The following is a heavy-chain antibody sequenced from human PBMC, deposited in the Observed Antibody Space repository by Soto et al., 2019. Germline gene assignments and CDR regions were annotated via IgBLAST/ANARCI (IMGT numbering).Heavy chain of an antibody. CDR2: ITDAGDTT. Sequence: EVQLLESGGGLVQPGGSLRLSCAASGFTFSSFAMSWVRQAPGQGLDWVSTITDAGDTTYYADSVKGRFTISRDDSKNTLYLRMNSLRAEDTALYYCAKSWIPRGQQLVMDYDVSVWGKGTTVTVSS. CDR1: GFTFSSFA. CDR3: AKSWIPRGQQLVMDYDVSV. D-gene: IGHD6-13*01. V-gene: IGHV3-23*01. J-gene: IGHJ6*03.